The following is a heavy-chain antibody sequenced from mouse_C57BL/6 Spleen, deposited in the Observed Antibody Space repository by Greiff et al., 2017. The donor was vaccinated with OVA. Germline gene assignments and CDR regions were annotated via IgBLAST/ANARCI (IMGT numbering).Heavy chain of an antibody. Sequence: ESGPGLVKPSQSLSLSCSVSGYSITSGYYWNWIRQFPGNKLEWVGFISYDGSNNYNPSLKNRISITRDTSKNQMFLKLNSVTTEDTATXYCARDRGDYWGQGTSVTVSS. CDR2: ISYDGSN. J-gene: IGHJ4*01. CDR1: GYSITSGYY. D-gene: IGHD3-1*01. V-gene: IGHV3-6*01. CDR3: ARDRGDY.